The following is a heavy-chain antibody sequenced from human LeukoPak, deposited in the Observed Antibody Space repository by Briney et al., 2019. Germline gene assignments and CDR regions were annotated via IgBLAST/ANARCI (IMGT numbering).Heavy chain of an antibody. CDR2: ISYTGRS. Sequence: PGGSLRLSCAASGFTFSSYAMSWVRQAPGKGLEWIGTISYTGRSYYNPSLKSRVTISVDTSRNQFSLRLNSVTAADTAVYYCVRHVGFSSGFDLWGQGTLVTVSS. V-gene: IGHV4-39*01. CDR3: VRHVGFSSGFDL. CDR1: GFTFSSYA. J-gene: IGHJ4*02. D-gene: IGHD6-19*01.